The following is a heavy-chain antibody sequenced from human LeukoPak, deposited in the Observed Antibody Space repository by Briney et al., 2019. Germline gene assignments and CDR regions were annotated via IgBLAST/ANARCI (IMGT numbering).Heavy chain of an antibody. D-gene: IGHD3-3*01. CDR3: ARVAATIFGVVENWFDP. CDR1: GGTFSSYA. CDR2: IIPIFGTA. Sequence: SVKVSCKASGGTFSSYAISWVRQAPGQGLEWMGGIIPIFGTANYAQKFQGRVTITTDESTSTAYMELSSLRSEDTAEYYCARVAATIFGVVENWFDPWGQGTLVTVSS. V-gene: IGHV1-69*05. J-gene: IGHJ5*02.